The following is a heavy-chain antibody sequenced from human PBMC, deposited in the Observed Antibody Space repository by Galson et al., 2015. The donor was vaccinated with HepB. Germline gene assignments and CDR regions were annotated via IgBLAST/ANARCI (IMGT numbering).Heavy chain of an antibody. V-gene: IGHV3-48*03. CDR2: ISSSGSTI. CDR3: ARDSIAVAGTVYYYGMDV. Sequence: SLRLSCAASGFTFSSYEMNWVRQAPGKGLEWVSYISSSGSTIYYADSVKGRFTISRDNAKNSLYLQMNSLRAEDTAVYYCARDSIAVAGTVYYYGMDVWGQGTTVTVSS. J-gene: IGHJ6*02. D-gene: IGHD6-19*01. CDR1: GFTFSSYE.